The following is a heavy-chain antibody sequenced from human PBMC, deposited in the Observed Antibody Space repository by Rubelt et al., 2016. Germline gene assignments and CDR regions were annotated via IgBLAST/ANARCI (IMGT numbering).Heavy chain of an antibody. D-gene: IGHD2/OR15-2a*01. Sequence: QVQLVQSGAEVKKPGSSVKVSCKASGGTFSSYAISWVRQAPGQGLEWMGRNIPILGIANDAKKYQGRVTITGDKCTSTAYMELSSLRSEDTAVYYCAKGEDYWVYWGQGTLVTVSS. CDR3: AKGEDYWVY. CDR2: NIPILGIA. V-gene: IGHV1-69*04. J-gene: IGHJ4*02. CDR1: GGTFSSYA.